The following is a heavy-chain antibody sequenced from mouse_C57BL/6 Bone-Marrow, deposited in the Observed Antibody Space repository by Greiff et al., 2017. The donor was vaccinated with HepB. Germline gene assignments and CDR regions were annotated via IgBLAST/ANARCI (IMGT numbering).Heavy chain of an antibody. CDR1: GYSITSGYY. D-gene: IGHD6-1*01. V-gene: IGHV3-6*01. CDR2: ISYDGSN. J-gene: IGHJ4*01. CDR3: ARALFYAMDY. Sequence: EVQLMESGPGLVKPSQSLSLTCSVTGYSITSGYYWNWIRQFPGNKLEWMGYISYDGSNNYNPSLKNRISITRDTSKNQFFLKLNSVTTEDTATYYCARALFYAMDYWGQGTSVTVSS.